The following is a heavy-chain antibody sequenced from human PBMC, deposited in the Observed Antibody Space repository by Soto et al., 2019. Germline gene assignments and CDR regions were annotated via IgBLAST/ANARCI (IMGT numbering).Heavy chain of an antibody. D-gene: IGHD4-17*01. J-gene: IGHJ5*02. Sequence: KTSETLSLTCAVSGGSISSYYWSWIRQPPGKGLEWIGYIYYSGSTNYNPSLKRRVTISVDTSKNQFSLKLSSVTAADTAVYYCARVLLRWQDNWFDPWGQGTLVTVSS. CDR3: ARVLLRWQDNWFDP. CDR1: GGSISSYY. CDR2: IYYSGST. V-gene: IGHV4-59*01.